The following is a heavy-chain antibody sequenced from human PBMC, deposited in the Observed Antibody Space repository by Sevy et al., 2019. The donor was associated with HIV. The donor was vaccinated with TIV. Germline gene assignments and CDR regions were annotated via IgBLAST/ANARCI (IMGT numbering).Heavy chain of an antibody. J-gene: IGHJ4*02. CDR1: GFTFSSYA. CDR2: IRDSGDGT. CDR3: ATVLSGILRGNFDY. D-gene: IGHD3-16*02. V-gene: IGHV3-23*01. Sequence: GGSLRLSCAASGFTFSSYAMSWVRQAPGKGLEWVSGIRDSGDGTYYADSVKGRFTISRDNSKNTLSLQMNSLRAEDTAVYYCATVLSGILRGNFDYWGQGALVTVSS.